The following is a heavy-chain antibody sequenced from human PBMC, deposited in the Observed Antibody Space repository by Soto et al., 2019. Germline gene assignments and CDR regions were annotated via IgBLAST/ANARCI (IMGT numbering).Heavy chain of an antibody. Sequence: SETLSLTCAVSGYSISSGYYWGWLRQPAGKGPEWVGRLNIAGTINYNPSLKSRITMSMDTSKNQISLHLRSVTAADTAIYYCARDRGEYTSSWFWYFSHWGHGTLVTVSS. CDR1: GYSISSGYY. V-gene: IGHV4-4*07. J-gene: IGHJ2*01. CDR2: LNIAGTI. D-gene: IGHD6-13*01. CDR3: ARDRGEYTSSWFWYFSH.